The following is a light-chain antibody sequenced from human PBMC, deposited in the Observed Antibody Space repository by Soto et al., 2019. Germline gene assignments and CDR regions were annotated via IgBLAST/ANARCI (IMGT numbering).Light chain of an antibody. J-gene: IGKJ4*01. CDR3: QHYGSSPLT. Sequence: EIVLTQSPGTLSLSQGERATLSCRASQTVTRNYLAWHQQKPGQAPRLLLYGASTRATGIPDRFSGSGSGTDFTLTISRVEPEDFAVFYCQHYGSSPLTFGGGTKVDIK. CDR1: QTVTRNY. V-gene: IGKV3-20*01. CDR2: GAS.